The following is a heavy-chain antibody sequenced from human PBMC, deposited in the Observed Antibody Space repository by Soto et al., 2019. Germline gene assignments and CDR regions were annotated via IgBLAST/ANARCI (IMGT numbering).Heavy chain of an antibody. CDR2: IYYTGST. Sequence: SEPLSLTCTVSGGSVSSGSHYCTWIRRPPGKGLEWIGCIYYTGSTNYNPSLKSRASMSVDFSANQFSLKLSFVTAADTATYYCARDSSTTYHYGMDVWGQGTTVTVSS. J-gene: IGHJ6*02. CDR1: GGSVSSGSHY. V-gene: IGHV4-61*01. D-gene: IGHD4-4*01. CDR3: ARDSSTTYHYGMDV.